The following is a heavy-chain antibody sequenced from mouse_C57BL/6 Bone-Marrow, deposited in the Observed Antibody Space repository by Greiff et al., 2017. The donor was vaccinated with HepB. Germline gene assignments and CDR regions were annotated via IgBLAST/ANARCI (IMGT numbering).Heavy chain of an antibody. CDR3: ARGAYYYGSSYGYFDV. CDR2: INPNNGGT. J-gene: IGHJ1*03. CDR1: GYTFTDYY. V-gene: IGHV1-26*01. Sequence: EVQLQQSGPELVKPGASVKISCKASGYTFTDYYMNWVKQSHGKSLEWIGDINPNNGGTSYNQKFKGKATLTVDKSSSTAYMELRSLTSEDSAVYYCARGAYYYGSSYGYFDVWGTGTTVTVSS. D-gene: IGHD1-1*01.